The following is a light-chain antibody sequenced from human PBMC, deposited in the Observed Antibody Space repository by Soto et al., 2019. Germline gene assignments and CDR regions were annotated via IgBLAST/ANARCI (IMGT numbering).Light chain of an antibody. CDR2: GAS. V-gene: IGKV3-20*01. Sequence: EIVLTQSPGTLSLSPWERATLSCRASERLSSVYLAWYQQRPGQPPRLLIYGASNRATGIPDRFSGSGSGTDFTLIINRLEPEDVAIYYCQPYGGSPRIPFGQGTRLEIK. CDR1: ERLSSVY. CDR3: QPYGGSPRIP. J-gene: IGKJ5*01.